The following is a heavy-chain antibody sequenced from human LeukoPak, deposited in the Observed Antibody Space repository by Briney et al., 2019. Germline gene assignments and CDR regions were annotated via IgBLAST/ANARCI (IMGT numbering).Heavy chain of an antibody. D-gene: IGHD2-21*02. V-gene: IGHV1-69*13. CDR1: GGTFSSYA. CDR2: IIPIFGTA. CDR3: ARAAYCGGDCYRVGAFDI. Sequence: ASVTVSCTASGGTFSSYAISWVRQAPGQGLEWMGGIIPIFGTANYAQKFQGRVTITADESTSTAYMELSSLRSEDTAVYYCARAAYCGGDCYRVGAFDIWGQGTMVTVSS. J-gene: IGHJ3*02.